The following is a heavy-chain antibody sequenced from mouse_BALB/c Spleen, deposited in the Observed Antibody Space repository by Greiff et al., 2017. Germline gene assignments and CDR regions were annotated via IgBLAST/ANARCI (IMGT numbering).Heavy chain of an antibody. CDR2: IYPGGGYT. CDR1: GYTFTNYW. J-gene: IGHJ2*01. CDR3: AREETYGNSFDY. Sequence: QVQLQQSGAELVRPGTSVKMSCKAAGYTFTNYWIGWVQQRPGHGLEWIGDIYPGGGYTNYNEKFKGKATLTADTSSSTAYMQLSSLTSEDSAIYDCAREETYGNSFDYWGQGTTLTVSS. D-gene: IGHD2-1*01. V-gene: IGHV1-63*02.